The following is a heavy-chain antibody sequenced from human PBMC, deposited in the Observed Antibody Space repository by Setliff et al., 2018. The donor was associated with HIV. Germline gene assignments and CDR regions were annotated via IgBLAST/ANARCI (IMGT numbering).Heavy chain of an antibody. J-gene: IGHJ4*02. D-gene: IGHD3-16*01. CDR2: IRSKINNYAT. CDR3: AKGDKQLTFRRGRQYFED. V-gene: IGHV3-73*01. CDR1: GFTFSGSA. Sequence: PGWSLRLSCAASGFTFSGSAMHWVRQASGKGLEWVGRIRSKINNYATAYGASVKGRFTISRDNSKNTLLLQVGSLRPEDSAMYYCAKGDKQLTFRRGRQYFEDWGQGTLVTVSS.